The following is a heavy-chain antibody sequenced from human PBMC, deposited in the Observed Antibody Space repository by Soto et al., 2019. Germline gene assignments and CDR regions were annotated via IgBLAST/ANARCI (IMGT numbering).Heavy chain of an antibody. V-gene: IGHV1-58*01. D-gene: IGHD3-22*01. CDR2: IVVGSGNT. Sequence: SVKVSCKASGFAFTSSAVQWVRQARGQRLEWIGWIVVGSGNTNYAQKFQERVTITRDMSTSTAYMELSSLRSEDTAVYYCAAATYYYDSSGSAFDIWGQGTMVTVSS. CDR1: GFAFTSSA. CDR3: AAATYYYDSSGSAFDI. J-gene: IGHJ3*02.